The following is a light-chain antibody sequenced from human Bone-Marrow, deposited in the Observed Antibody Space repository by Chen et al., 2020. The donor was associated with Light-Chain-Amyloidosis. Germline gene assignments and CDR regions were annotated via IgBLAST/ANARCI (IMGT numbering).Light chain of an antibody. CDR2: EVT. CDR1: SSDVGGDNH. CDR3: SSYTITNTLV. J-gene: IGLJ1*01. V-gene: IGLV2-14*01. Sequence: SALTQPAPVSGSPGQSITISCTGTSSDVGGDNHVSCYQQHPDKAPKLMIYEVTNRPSWVPDRFSGSKSDNTASLTISGLQTEDEADYFCSSYTITNTLVFGSGTRVTVL.